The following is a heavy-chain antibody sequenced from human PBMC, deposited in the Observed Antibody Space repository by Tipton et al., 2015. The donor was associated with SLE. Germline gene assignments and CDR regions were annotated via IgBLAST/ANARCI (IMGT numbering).Heavy chain of an antibody. D-gene: IGHD2-21*02. Sequence: TLSLTCAVYGGSFSGYYWSWIRQPPGKGLEWIGEINHSGSTNYNPSLKSRVTISVDTSKNQFSLKLSSVTAADTAVYYCARGAVTVGWDYWGQGTLVTVSS. CDR1: GGSFSGYY. CDR2: INHSGST. V-gene: IGHV4-34*01. CDR3: ARGAVTVGWDY. J-gene: IGHJ4*02.